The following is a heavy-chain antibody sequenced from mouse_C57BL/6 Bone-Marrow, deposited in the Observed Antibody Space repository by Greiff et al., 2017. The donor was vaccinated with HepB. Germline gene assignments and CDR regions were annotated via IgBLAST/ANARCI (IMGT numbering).Heavy chain of an antibody. V-gene: IGHV1-64*01. J-gene: IGHJ3*01. CDR1: GYTFTSYW. CDR2: IHPNSGST. D-gene: IGHD2-4*01. CDR3: ALYDYDDGFAY. Sequence: VQLQQPGAELVKPGASVKLSCKASGYTFTSYWMHWVKQRPGQGLEWIGMIHPNSGSTNYNEKFKSKATLTVDKSSSTAYMQLSSLTSEDSAVYYCALYDYDDGFAYWGQGTLVTVSA.